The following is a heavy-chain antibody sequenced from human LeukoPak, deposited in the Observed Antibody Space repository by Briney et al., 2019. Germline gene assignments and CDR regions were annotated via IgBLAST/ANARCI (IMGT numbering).Heavy chain of an antibody. CDR1: GGSISSHY. CDR2: IYYSGST. J-gene: IGHJ5*02. D-gene: IGHD4-17*01. V-gene: IGHV4-59*11. Sequence: KTSETLSLTCSVSGGSISSHYWSWIRQPPGKGLEWIGYIYYSGSTKYNPSLKSRVTISVDTSKNQFSLKLSSVTAADTAVYYCARGGTTVTPGLPWFDPWGQGTLVTVSS. CDR3: ARGGTTVTPGLPWFDP.